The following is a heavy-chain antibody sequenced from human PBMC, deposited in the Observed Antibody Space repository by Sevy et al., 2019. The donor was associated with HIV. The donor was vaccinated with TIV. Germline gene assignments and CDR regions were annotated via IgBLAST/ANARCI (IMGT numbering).Heavy chain of an antibody. CDR1: GFTFSSYG. D-gene: IGHD3-16*02. Sequence: GGCLSLSCAASGFTFSSYGMHWVRQAPGKGLEWVAVISYDGSNKYYADAVKGRFTISRDNSKNTLYLQMNSLRAEDTAVYYCAKDGLRLGELSFLDYWGQGTLVTVSS. J-gene: IGHJ4*02. CDR3: AKDGLRLGELSFLDY. CDR2: ISYDGSNK. V-gene: IGHV3-30*18.